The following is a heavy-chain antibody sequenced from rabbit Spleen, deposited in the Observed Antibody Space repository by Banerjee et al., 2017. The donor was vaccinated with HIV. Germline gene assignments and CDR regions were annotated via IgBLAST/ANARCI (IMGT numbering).Heavy chain of an antibody. J-gene: IGHJ4*01. V-gene: IGHV1S40*01. D-gene: IGHD4-1*01. CDR1: GFSFSSGYD. CDR2: IDAGSSAGT. Sequence: QSLEESGGGLVQPEGSLTLTCKASGFSFSSGYDMCWVRQAPGKGLEWIACIDAGSSAGTYYASWAKGRFTISKTSSTTVTLQMTSLTAADTATYFCARDDYSVGGLYLDLWGPGTLVTVS. CDR3: ARDDYSVGGLYLDL.